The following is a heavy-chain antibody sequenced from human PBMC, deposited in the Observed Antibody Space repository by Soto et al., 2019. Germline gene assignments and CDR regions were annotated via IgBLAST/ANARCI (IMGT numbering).Heavy chain of an antibody. V-gene: IGHV3-48*01. D-gene: IGHD5-12*01. J-gene: IGHJ3*02. Sequence: GGSLRLSCAASGFTFSSYSMNWVRQAPGKGLEWVSYISSSSSTIYYADSVKGRFTISRDNAKNSLYLQMNSLRAEDTAVYYCARGYSGYDLGDAFDIWGQGTMVTVSS. CDR2: ISSSSSTI. CDR1: GFTFSSYS. CDR3: ARGYSGYDLGDAFDI.